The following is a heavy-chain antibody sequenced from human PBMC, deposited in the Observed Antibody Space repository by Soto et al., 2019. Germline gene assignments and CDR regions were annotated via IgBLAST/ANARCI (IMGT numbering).Heavy chain of an antibody. CDR3: AKPYYDFWSGYYPSFDY. CDR1: GFTFSSYG. V-gene: IGHV3-30*18. D-gene: IGHD3-3*01. CDR2: ISYDGSNK. Sequence: GGSLRLSWAASGFTFSSYGMHWGRQAPGKGLEWVAVISYDGSNKYYADSVKGRFTISRDNSKNTLYLQMNSLRAEDTAVYYCAKPYYDFWSGYYPSFDYWGQGTLVTVSS. J-gene: IGHJ4*02.